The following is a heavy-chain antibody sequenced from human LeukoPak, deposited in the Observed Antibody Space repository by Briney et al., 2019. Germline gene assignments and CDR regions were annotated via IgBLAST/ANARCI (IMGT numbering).Heavy chain of an antibody. D-gene: IGHD3-3*01. Sequence: SETLSLTCAVSGGSISRSNWWSWVRQSPGKGLEWIWEIYDNGSTNYNPSLKSRVTISVDKSKNQFSLKLSSVTAADTAVYYCARAPYQVWSGYFYWFDPWGQGTLVTVSS. J-gene: IGHJ5*02. CDR1: GGSISRSNW. CDR2: IYDNGST. V-gene: IGHV4-4*02. CDR3: ARAPYQVWSGYFYWFDP.